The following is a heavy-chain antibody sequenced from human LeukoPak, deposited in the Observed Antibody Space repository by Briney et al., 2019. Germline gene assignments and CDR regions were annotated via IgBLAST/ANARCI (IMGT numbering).Heavy chain of an antibody. D-gene: IGHD1-26*01. CDR1: GGSSSSSSYY. V-gene: IGHV4-39*01. J-gene: IGHJ4*02. CDR2: IYYSGST. Sequence: ESSETLSLTCTVSGGSSSSSSYYWGWIRQPPGKGLEWIGSIYYSGSTYYNPSLKSRVTISVDTSKNQFSLKLSSVTAADTAVYYCARRESSGWYGYSGSYNDAFDIWGQGTLVTVSS. CDR3: ARRESSGWYGYSGSYNDAFDI.